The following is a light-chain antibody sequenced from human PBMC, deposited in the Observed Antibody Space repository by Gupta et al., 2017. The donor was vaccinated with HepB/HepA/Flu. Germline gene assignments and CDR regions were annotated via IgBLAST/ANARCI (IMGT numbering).Light chain of an antibody. J-gene: IGLJ2*01. CDR1: SLRSYY. V-gene: IGLV3-19*01. CDR2: GKN. CDR3: NSRDSSGTL. Sequence: SSELTQDPAVSVALGQTVRITCQGDSLRSYYASWYQQKPGQAPVLVIYGKNNRPSGIPDRFSGSSSGNTASLTSTGAQAEDEADYYCNSRDSSGTLFGGGTKLTVL.